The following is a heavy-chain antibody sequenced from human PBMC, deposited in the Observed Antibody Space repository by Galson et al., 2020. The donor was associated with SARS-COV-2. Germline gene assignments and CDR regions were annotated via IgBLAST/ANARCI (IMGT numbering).Heavy chain of an antibody. D-gene: IGHD2-15*01. CDR3: ARDPHCSGGSCYSVAFDY. Sequence: GGSLRLSCAASGFTFSSYSMNWVRQAPGKGLEWVSYISSSSSTIYYADSVKGRFTISRDNAKNSLYLQMNSLRAEDTAVYYCARDPHCSGGSCYSVAFDYWGQGTLVTVSS. J-gene: IGHJ4*02. CDR1: GFTFSSYS. V-gene: IGHV3-48*04. CDR2: ISSSSSTI.